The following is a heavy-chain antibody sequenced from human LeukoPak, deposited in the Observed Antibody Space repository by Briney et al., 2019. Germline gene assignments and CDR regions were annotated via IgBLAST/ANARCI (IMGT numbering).Heavy chain of an antibody. D-gene: IGHD4-17*01. J-gene: IGHJ3*02. CDR1: GFSLSTSGVG. V-gene: IGHV2-5*02. CDR2: LYWDDDK. CDR3: AYVDYGDSGFDI. Sequence: SGPTLVNPTQTLTLTCTFSGFSLSTSGVGVGWIRQPPGKALEWLALLYWDDDKRYSPSLKSRFTITKDTSKNQVVLTMTNMDPVDTATYYCAYVDYGDSGFDIWGQGTMVTVSS.